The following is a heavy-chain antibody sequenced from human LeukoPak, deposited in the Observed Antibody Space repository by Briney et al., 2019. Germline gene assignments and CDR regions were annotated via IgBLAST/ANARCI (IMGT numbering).Heavy chain of an antibody. D-gene: IGHD2-21*01. J-gene: IGHJ6*02. CDR1: GGSISSGDYY. V-gene: IGHV4-30-4*01. CDR3: ASHSPTYYYYYYGMDV. Sequence: PSETLSLTCTVSGGSISSGDYYWSWIRQPPGKGLEWIVYIYYSGSTYYNPSLKSRVTISVDTSKNQFSLKLSSVTAADTAVYYCASHSPTYYYYYYGMDVWGQGTTVTVSS. CDR2: IYYSGST.